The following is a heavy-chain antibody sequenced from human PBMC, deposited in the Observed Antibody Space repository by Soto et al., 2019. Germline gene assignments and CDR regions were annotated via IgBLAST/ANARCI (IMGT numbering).Heavy chain of an antibody. V-gene: IGHV1-2*04. CDR1: GYTFTGYY. J-gene: IGHJ6*02. CDR3: AREKEYSSSSRAKYYDYYYGMDV. Sequence: GASVKVSCKASGYTFTGYYMHWVRQAPGQGLERMGWINPNSGGTNYAQKFQGWVTMTRDTSISTAYMELSRLRSDDTAVYYCAREKEYSSSSRAKYYDYYYGMDVWGQGTTVTVSS. CDR2: INPNSGGT. D-gene: IGHD6-6*01.